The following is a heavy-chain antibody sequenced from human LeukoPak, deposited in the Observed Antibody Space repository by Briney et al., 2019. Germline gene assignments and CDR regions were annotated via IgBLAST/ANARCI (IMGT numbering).Heavy chain of an antibody. J-gene: IGHJ5*02. Sequence: PSETLSLTCTVSGGSISSYYWSWIRQPAGKGLEWIGRIYTSGSTNYNPSLKSRVTMSVDTSKNQFSLKLSSVTAADTAVYYCARVTAARPGGTFDHWGQGTLVTVSS. D-gene: IGHD6-6*01. CDR3: ARVTAARPGGTFDH. CDR1: GGSISSYY. V-gene: IGHV4-4*07. CDR2: IYTSGST.